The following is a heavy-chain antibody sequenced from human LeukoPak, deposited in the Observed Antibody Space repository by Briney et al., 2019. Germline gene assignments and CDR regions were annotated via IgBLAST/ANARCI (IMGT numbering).Heavy chain of an antibody. CDR3: AKGRIAVAGKDAFDM. CDR2: IKQDGSEK. Sequence: PSGGSLRLSCAASGPTFSSYWMSWVRQAPGKGLEWVANIKQDGSEKYYVDSVKGRFTISRDNAKNSLYLQMNSLRAEDTAVYYCAKGRIAVAGKDAFDMWGQGTMVTVSS. V-gene: IGHV3-7*03. D-gene: IGHD6-19*01. CDR1: GPTFSSYW. J-gene: IGHJ3*02.